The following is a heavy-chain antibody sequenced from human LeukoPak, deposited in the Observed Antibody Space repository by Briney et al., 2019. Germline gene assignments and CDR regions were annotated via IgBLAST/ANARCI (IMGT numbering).Heavy chain of an antibody. D-gene: IGHD3-9*01. V-gene: IGHV3-48*01. CDR2: ISSGRSTI. CDR3: AKEALLRYFDFDY. Sequence: PGGSLRLSCAASGFTFSSYSMNWVRQAPGKGLEWVSYISSGRSTIHYADSVKGRFTISRDNAKNSLYLQMNSLRAEDTAVYYCAKEALLRYFDFDYWGQGTLVTVSS. J-gene: IGHJ4*02. CDR1: GFTFSSYS.